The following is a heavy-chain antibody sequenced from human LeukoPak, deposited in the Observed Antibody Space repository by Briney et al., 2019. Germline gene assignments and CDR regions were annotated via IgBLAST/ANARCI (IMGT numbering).Heavy chain of an antibody. CDR3: VRSPTYYNMDV. CDR2: ISYDGRNK. CDR1: GFTFSNYV. Sequence: SLTLSCAASGFTFSNYVIHGVRQAPGKGLEWLAVISYDGRNKYYADFVKGRFTISRDHSQSTVDLQMNTLGGADTAVYYCVRSPTYYNMDVWGKGTTVTVSS. J-gene: IGHJ6*03. V-gene: IGHV3-30*03.